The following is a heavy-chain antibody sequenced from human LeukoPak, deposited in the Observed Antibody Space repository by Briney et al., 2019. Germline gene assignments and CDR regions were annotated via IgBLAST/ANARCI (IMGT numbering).Heavy chain of an antibody. CDR1: GYTFTSYG. D-gene: IGHD3-10*01. Sequence: ASVKVSCKASGYTFTSYGICSVRPAPGQGLEWMGWLSADNGNTHYAQTLQGRVTMTTDTTTSTAYMEMRTLRSANTAVYYSVRDVITMLRGVIPGGYWGQGTLVTVCS. J-gene: IGHJ4*02. CDR3: VRDVITMLRGVIPGGY. V-gene: IGHV1-18*01. CDR2: LSADNGNT.